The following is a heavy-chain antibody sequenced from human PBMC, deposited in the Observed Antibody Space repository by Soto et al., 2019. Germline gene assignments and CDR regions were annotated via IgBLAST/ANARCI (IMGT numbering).Heavy chain of an antibody. CDR1: GGSISGSSYY. CDR2: IYYSGST. J-gene: IGHJ4*02. Sequence: SETLSLTCTVSGGSISGSSYYWGWIRQPPGKGLEWIGSIYYSGSTYYNPSLKSRVTKSVDTSKKQFSLKLSSVTAADTALYYCARSSAVITTLDYFDYWGQGTLVTVS. V-gene: IGHV4-39*01. D-gene: IGHD3-22*01. CDR3: ARSSAVITTLDYFDY.